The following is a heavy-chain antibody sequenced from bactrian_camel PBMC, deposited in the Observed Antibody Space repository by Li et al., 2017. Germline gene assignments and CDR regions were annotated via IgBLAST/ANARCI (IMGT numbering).Heavy chain of an antibody. V-gene: IGHV3S55*01. CDR2: MWIDGST. D-gene: IGHD6*01. J-gene: IGHJ6*01. Sequence: VQLVESGGGSVQAGESLRLSCAASGYCVGWSRQAPGKEREGVASMWIDGSTSYANSVKGRLTISKDSATNTLYLQLNSLKTEDTAMYYCTKDRGRAVPAGSFDYWAQGTQVTVS. CDR3: TKDRGRAVPAGSFDY. CDR1: GYC.